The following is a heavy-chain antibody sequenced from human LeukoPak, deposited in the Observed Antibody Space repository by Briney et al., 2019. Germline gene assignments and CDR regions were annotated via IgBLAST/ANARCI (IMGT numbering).Heavy chain of an antibody. CDR1: GFTFDDYA. CDR3: AKGGSSSYYYYMDV. CDR2: ISWNSGNI. D-gene: IGHD6-6*01. Sequence: GGSLRLSCAASGFTFDDYAMHWVRQAPGKGLEWVSGISWNSGNIGYADSVKGRFTISRDNAKNSLYLQMNSLRAEDMALYYCAKGGSSSYYYYMDVWGKGTTVTVSS. V-gene: IGHV3-9*03. J-gene: IGHJ6*03.